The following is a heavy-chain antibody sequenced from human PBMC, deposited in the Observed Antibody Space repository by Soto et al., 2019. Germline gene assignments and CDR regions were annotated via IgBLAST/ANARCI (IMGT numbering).Heavy chain of an antibody. J-gene: IGHJ4*02. D-gene: IGHD4-17*01. V-gene: IGHV4-30-4*01. CDR2: IYYSGST. Sequence: QVQLQESGPGLVKPSQTLSLTCTVSGASISSGDYYWSWIRQPPGKGLEWIGHIYYSGSTYYNPSLKSRLTISVDKSKNQFSLKLGSVIAADTAVYYCARVKATVSRGCYFDSWGQGTPVTVSS. CDR3: ARVKATVSRGCYFDS. CDR1: GASISSGDYY.